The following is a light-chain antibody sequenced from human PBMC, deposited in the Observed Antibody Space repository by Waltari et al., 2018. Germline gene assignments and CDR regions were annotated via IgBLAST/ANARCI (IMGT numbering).Light chain of an antibody. V-gene: IGKV1-8*01. J-gene: IGKJ1*01. CDR2: AAS. CDR3: QQYYSYPWT. CDR1: QGVSSY. Sequence: AIRMTQSPSSLSASTRDRVTITCRASQGVSSYLAWYQQKPGKAPNLLIYAASTLQSGVPSRFSGSGSGTDFSLIISCLQSEDFATYYCQQYYSYPWTFGQGTKVEI.